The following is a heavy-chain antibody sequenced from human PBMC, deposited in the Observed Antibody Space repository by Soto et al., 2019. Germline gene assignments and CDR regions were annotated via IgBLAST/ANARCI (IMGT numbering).Heavy chain of an antibody. CDR1: GGSISSSNW. D-gene: IGHD6-13*01. V-gene: IGHV4-4*02. Sequence: PSETLSLTCAVSGGSISSSNWWSWVRQPPGKGLEWIGEIYHSGSTNDNPSLKSRVTISVDKSKNQFSLKLSSVTSADTAVYYCARDLRSSRAAAGPESYYCYCGMDVWGQGTTVTVSS. CDR3: ARDLRSSRAAAGPESYYCYCGMDV. CDR2: IYHSGST. J-gene: IGHJ6*02.